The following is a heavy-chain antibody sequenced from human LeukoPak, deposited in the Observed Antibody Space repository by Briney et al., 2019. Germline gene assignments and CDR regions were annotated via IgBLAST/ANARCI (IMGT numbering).Heavy chain of an antibody. CDR1: GGSISSYY. CDR3: ARGELWWFQL. Sequence: SETLSLTCTVSGGSISSYYWSWIRQPPGKGLEWIGYIYYSGSTNYNPSLKSRVTISVDTSKNQFSLKLSSVTAADTAVYYCARGELWWFQLWGQGTLVTVSS. CDR2: IYYSGST. D-gene: IGHD1-7*01. V-gene: IGHV4-59*01. J-gene: IGHJ5*02.